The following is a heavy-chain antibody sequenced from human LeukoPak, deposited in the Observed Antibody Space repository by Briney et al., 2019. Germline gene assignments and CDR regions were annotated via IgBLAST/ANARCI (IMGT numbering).Heavy chain of an antibody. CDR3: ARAFAGASFDV. CDR2: LSTIGGRE. Sequence: PGGSLRLSCAASGFTFSSYSMHWVRQAPGKGLEWAAVLSTIGGREYYADSVKGRFTISRDTSKNTLYLQMDGLRVTDTALYYGARAFAGASFDVWGRGTLVTASS. CDR1: GFTFSSYS. D-gene: IGHD3-10*01. J-gene: IGHJ2*01. V-gene: IGHV3-30*04.